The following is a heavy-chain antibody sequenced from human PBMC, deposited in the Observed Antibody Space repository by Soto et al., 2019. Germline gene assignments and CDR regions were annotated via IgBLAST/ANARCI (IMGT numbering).Heavy chain of an antibody. CDR1: GGTFSSYA. Sequence: QVQLVQSGAEVKKPGSSVKVSCKASGGTFSSYAISWVRQAPGEGLEWMGGIIPMFGSINYAQKLQGRVTIFADESTNIAYMELSSLRSEDTAVYYCASSTYYDFWSGFNGFDPWGQGTLVTVSS. V-gene: IGHV1-69*01. CDR2: IIPMFGSI. J-gene: IGHJ5*02. D-gene: IGHD3-3*01. CDR3: ASSTYYDFWSGFNGFDP.